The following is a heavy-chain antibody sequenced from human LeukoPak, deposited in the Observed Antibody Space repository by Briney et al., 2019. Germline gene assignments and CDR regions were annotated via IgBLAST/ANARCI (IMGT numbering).Heavy chain of an antibody. CDR2: INTNNGAT. Sequence: ASVKVSCKASDYTFTGYYMHWVRQAPGHGLEWMGWINTNNGATKYAQRFQGRVTMTRDTSISTTYLELSRLTSDDAAVYYCAGERNRATTSFDYWGQGTLVTVSS. CDR3: AGERNRATTSFDY. J-gene: IGHJ4*02. V-gene: IGHV1-2*02. D-gene: IGHD4-17*01. CDR1: DYTFTGYY.